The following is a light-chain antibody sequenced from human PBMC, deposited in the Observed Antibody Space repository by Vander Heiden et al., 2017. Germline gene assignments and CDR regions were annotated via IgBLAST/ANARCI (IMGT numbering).Light chain of an antibody. CDR3: CSYAGSSTFV. V-gene: IGLV2-23*03. Sequence: QSALTQPASVSGSPGQPITISCTGTSSDVGSYNLVSWYQQHPGKAPKLMIYEGSKRPSGVSNRFSGSKSGNTASLTISGLQAEDEADYHCCSYAGSSTFVFGGGTKLTVL. CDR2: EGS. CDR1: SSDVGSYNL. J-gene: IGLJ2*01.